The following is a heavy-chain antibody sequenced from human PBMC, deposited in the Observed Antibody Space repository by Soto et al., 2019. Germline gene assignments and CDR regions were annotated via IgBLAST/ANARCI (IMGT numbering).Heavy chain of an antibody. D-gene: IGHD3-22*01. Sequence: ASVKVSCKASGGTFSSYAISWVRQAPGQGLEWMGGIIPILGTANYAQKFQGRVTITADESTSTAYMELSSLRSEDTAVYYCARGPYDSSGYYYSGWFDPWGQGTLVTVSS. CDR2: IIPILGTA. CDR3: ARGPYDSSGYYYSGWFDP. V-gene: IGHV1-69*13. CDR1: GGTFSSYA. J-gene: IGHJ5*02.